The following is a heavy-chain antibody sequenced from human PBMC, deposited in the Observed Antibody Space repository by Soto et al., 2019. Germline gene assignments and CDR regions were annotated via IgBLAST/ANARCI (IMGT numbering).Heavy chain of an antibody. CDR1: GFTFSSYA. CDR3: AKSLRVRQQLAPLDY. CDR2: ISGSGGST. D-gene: IGHD6-13*01. J-gene: IGHJ4*02. Sequence: PGGSLRLSCAASGFTFSSYAMSWVRQAPGKGLEWVSAISGSGGSTYYADSVKGRFTISRDNSKNTLYLQMNSLRAEDTAVYYCAKSLRVRQQLAPLDYWGQGTLVTVSS. V-gene: IGHV3-23*01.